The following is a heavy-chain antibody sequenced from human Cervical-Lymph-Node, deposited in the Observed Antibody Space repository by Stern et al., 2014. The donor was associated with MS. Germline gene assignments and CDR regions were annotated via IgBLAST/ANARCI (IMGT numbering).Heavy chain of an antibody. CDR3: ALSSETSDRWYSLGYDL. J-gene: IGHJ5*02. CDR2: LFPVFGTP. V-gene: IGHV1-69*01. D-gene: IGHD6-13*01. Sequence: VQLVESGAEVTKPWSSVKVSCKASGGTFSKFPSSWVRQAPGQGLEWMGGLFPVFGTPTYAQEFRGRVTITADVSTSTVYMELSSLRSDDTAVYYCALSSETSDRWYSLGYDLWGQGTLVTVSS. CDR1: GGTFSKFP.